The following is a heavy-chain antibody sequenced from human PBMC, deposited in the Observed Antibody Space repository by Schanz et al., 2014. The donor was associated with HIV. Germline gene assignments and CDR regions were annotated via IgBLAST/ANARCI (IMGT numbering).Heavy chain of an antibody. CDR2: ISYDGSNK. CDR3: AKGRDYFDSSGYSD. Sequence: QVQLVESGGGVVQPGRSLRLSCAASGFTFSSYGMHWVRQAPGKGLEWVAVISYDGSNKYYADSVKGRVTISRDNSKNTLYLQMNSLRADDTAVYYCAKGRDYFDSSGYSDWGQGTLVTVSS. J-gene: IGHJ4*02. D-gene: IGHD3-22*01. V-gene: IGHV3-33*05. CDR1: GFTFSSYG.